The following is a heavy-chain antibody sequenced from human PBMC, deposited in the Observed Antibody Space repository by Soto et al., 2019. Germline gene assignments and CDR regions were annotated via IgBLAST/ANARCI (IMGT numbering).Heavy chain of an antibody. Sequence: QVQLQESGPGLVKPSETLSLTCTVSGGSISRYYWNWIRQPPGKGLEWIGYIYYSGSTDYNPSLXRXAXLXXDPSKNQSSLPLSSVTAADTAVYYCARGGSSAAMRVWYYDLWGRGTLVTVSS. D-gene: IGHD2-2*01. J-gene: IGHJ2*01. CDR1: GGSISRYY. V-gene: IGHV4-59*01. CDR3: ARGGSSAAMRVWYYDL. CDR2: IYYSGST.